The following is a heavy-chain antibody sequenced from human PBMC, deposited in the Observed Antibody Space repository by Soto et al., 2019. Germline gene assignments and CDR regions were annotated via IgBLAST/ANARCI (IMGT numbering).Heavy chain of an antibody. CDR1: GGTFSSYA. CDR2: IIPIFGTA. Sequence: SVKVSCKASGGTFSSYAISWVRQAPGQGLEWMGGIIPIFGTANYAQKFQGRVTITADESTSTAYMELSSLRSEDTAVYSCARDSRYYDECSGYPDPNWFDPWGQGTLVTVSS. CDR3: ARDSRYYDECSGYPDPNWFDP. D-gene: IGHD3-22*01. J-gene: IGHJ5*02. V-gene: IGHV1-69*13.